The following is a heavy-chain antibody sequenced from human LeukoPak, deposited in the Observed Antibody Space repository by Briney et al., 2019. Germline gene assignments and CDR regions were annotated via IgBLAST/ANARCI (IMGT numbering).Heavy chain of an antibody. CDR2: INSDGSST. J-gene: IGHJ3*02. CDR3: ARGGYSYGYDAFDI. Sequence: GGSLRLSCAASGFTFSSYWMHWVRQAPGKGLVWVSRINSDGSSTSYADSVKGRFTISRDNAKNSLYLQMNSLRAEDTAVYYCARGGYSYGYDAFDIWGQGTMVTVSS. D-gene: IGHD5-18*01. CDR1: GFTFSSYW. V-gene: IGHV3-74*01.